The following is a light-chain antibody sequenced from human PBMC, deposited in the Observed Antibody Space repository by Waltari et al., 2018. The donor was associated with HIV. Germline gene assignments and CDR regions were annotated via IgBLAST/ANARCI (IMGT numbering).Light chain of an antibody. V-gene: IGLV2-23*02. CDR2: EVS. Sequence: QSALTQPASVSGSPGQSITISCTGTSSDVGRYNLVSWYQQHPGKAPKLMIYEVSKRPSGVSDRFSCSKSGNTASLTISGLQAEDEADYYCCSYAGSSYIFGTGTKVTVL. CDR3: CSYAGSSYI. J-gene: IGLJ1*01. CDR1: SSDVGRYNL.